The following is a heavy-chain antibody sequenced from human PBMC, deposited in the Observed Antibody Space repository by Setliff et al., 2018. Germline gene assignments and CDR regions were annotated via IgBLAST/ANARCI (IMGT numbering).Heavy chain of an antibody. CDR3: ATLPYSSGPLHDY. Sequence: SETLSLTCSVSGGSMSRSNYYWSWIRQSPGKELEWIGSVYYYSGVTYYNPSLESRVTISLDASKNQFSLKLSSVIAADTAVYYCATLPYSSGPLHDYWGQGTLVTVSS. J-gene: IGHJ4*02. D-gene: IGHD6-19*01. V-gene: IGHV4-39*01. CDR2: VYYYSGVT. CDR1: GGSMSRSNYY.